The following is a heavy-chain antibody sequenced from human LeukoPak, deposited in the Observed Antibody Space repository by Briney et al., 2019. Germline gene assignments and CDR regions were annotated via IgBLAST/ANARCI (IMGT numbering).Heavy chain of an antibody. J-gene: IGHJ4*02. CDR3: TTESSSWYSRFSWLPREEGVPDY. CDR2: IKSKTDGGTT. Sequence: GGSLRLSCAASGFTFSNAWMSWVRQAPGKGLEWVGRIKSKTDGGTTDCAAPVKGRFTISRDDSKNTLYLQMNSLKTEDTAVYYCTTESSSWYSRFSWLPREEGVPDYWGQGTLVTVSS. CDR1: GFTFSNAW. V-gene: IGHV3-15*01. D-gene: IGHD6-13*01.